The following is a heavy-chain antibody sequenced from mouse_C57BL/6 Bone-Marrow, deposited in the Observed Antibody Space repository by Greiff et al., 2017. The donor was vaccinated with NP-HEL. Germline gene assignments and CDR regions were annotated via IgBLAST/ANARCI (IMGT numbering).Heavy chain of an antibody. CDR2: ISSGGSYT. J-gene: IGHJ2*01. D-gene: IGHD1-1*02. Sequence: EVQRVESGGDLVKPGGSLKLSCAASGFTFSSYGMSWVRQTPDKRLEWVATISSGGSYTYYPDSVKGRFTISRDNAKNTLYLQMSSLKSEDTAMYYCARRWGPYYFDYWGQGTTLTVSS. CDR3: ARRWGPYYFDY. V-gene: IGHV5-6*01. CDR1: GFTFSSYG.